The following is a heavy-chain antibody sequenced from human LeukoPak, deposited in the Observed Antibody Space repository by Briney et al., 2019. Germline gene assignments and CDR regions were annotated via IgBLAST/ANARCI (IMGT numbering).Heavy chain of an antibody. CDR2: IYYSGST. D-gene: IGHD6-19*01. V-gene: IGHV4-39*01. J-gene: IGHJ4*02. CDR1: GGSISSSSYY. Sequence: SETLSLTCTVSGGSISSSSYYWGWIRQPPGKGLEWIGSIYYSGSTYYNPSLKSRVTISVDTSKNQISLKLSSVTASDTSIYYCSSTRLGYSGGWHWGQGTLVTVSS. CDR3: SSTRLGYSGGWH.